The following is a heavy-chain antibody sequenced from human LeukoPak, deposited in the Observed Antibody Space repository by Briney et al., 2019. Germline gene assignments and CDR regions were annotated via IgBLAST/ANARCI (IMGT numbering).Heavy chain of an antibody. J-gene: IGHJ5*02. Sequence: KPSETLSLTCTVSGGSISSYYWSWIRQPPGKGLEWIGYNYYSGSTNYNPSLKSRVTISVDTSKNQFSLKLSSVTAADTAVYYCARLGGAAAGTLDPWGQGTLVTVSS. D-gene: IGHD6-13*01. CDR3: ARLGGAAAGTLDP. CDR2: NYYSGST. CDR1: GGSISSYY. V-gene: IGHV4-59*08.